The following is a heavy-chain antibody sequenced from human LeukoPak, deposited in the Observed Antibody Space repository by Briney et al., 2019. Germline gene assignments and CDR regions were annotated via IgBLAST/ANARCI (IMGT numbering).Heavy chain of an antibody. Sequence: SQTLSLTCTVSGGSISSGGYYWSWIRQHPGKGLEWIGYIYYSGSTYYSPSLKSRVTISVDTSKNQFSLKLSSVTAADTAVYYCARVPRQLRSLDYWGQGTLVTVSS. D-gene: IGHD5-18*01. CDR2: IYYSGST. CDR3: ARVPRQLRSLDY. CDR1: GGSISSGGYY. V-gene: IGHV4-31*03. J-gene: IGHJ4*02.